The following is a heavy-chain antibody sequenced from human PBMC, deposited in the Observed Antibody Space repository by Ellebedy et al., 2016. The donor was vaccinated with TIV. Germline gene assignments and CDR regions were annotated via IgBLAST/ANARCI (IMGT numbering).Heavy chain of an antibody. V-gene: IGHV4-39*01. CDR3: ARRNSGYSRRPNWFDP. CDR2: IYYSGST. Sequence: SETLSLTXTVSGGSISSSGSYWGWIRQPPGKGLEWIGSIYYSGSTYYNPSLKSRVTISVDTSKNQFSLKLSSVTAADTAVYYCARRNSGYSRRPNWFDPWGQGTLVTVSS. J-gene: IGHJ5*02. CDR1: GGSISSSGSY. D-gene: IGHD5-12*01.